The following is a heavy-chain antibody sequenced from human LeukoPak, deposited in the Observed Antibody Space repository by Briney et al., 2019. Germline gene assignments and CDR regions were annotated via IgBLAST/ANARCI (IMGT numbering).Heavy chain of an antibody. V-gene: IGHV4-34*12. CDR3: TRTYSSSSIDY. D-gene: IGHD6-6*01. Sequence: SETLSLTCAVYGGSFSGYYWSWIRQPPGKWLEWLGYIFYTGSTNYNPSLKSRVTMSIDTSKNQFSLKLSSVTAADTAVYYCTRTYSSSSIDYWGQGALVTVSS. J-gene: IGHJ4*02. CDR2: IFYTGST. CDR1: GGSFSGYY.